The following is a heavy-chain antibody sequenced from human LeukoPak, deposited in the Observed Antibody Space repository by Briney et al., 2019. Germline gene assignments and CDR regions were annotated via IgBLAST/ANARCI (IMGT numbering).Heavy chain of an antibody. Sequence: SETLSLTCTVSGGSISSSSYYWGWIRQPPGKGLEWIGSIYYSGSTYYNPSLKSRVTISVDTSNNQFSLKLSSVTAADTAVYYCARGGSELGFTTYFDYWGQGTLVTVSS. J-gene: IGHJ4*02. CDR1: GGSISSSSYY. CDR3: ARGGSELGFTTYFDY. CDR2: IYYSGST. V-gene: IGHV4-39*01. D-gene: IGHD7-27*01.